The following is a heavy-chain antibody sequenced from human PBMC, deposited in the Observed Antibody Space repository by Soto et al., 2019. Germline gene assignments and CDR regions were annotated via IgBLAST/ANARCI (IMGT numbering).Heavy chain of an antibody. V-gene: IGHV4-34*01. D-gene: IGHD6-25*01. CDR2: INHSGST. CDR1: GGSFSGYY. J-gene: IGHJ4*02. Sequence: SETLSLTCAVYGGSFSGYYWSWIRQPPGKGLEWIGEINHSGSTNYNPSLKSRVTISVDTSKNQFSLKLSSVTAADTAVYYCAKFLAGYNYFDYWGQGTLVTVSS. CDR3: AKFLAGYNYFDY.